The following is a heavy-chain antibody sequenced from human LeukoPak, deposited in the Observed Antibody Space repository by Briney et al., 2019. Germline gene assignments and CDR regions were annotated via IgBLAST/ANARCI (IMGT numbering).Heavy chain of an antibody. V-gene: IGHV3-66*02. CDR2: LYSGGST. CDR3: TREKERHFDS. J-gene: IGHJ4*02. CDR1: GFTFSSYG. Sequence: GGSLRLSCAASGFTFSSYGMTWVRQAPGKGLEWVSVLYSGGSTYYADSVKGRFTISRDNSKNTLYLQMNSLRAEDTAVYYCTREKERHFDSWGQGTLVTVSS. D-gene: IGHD5-24*01.